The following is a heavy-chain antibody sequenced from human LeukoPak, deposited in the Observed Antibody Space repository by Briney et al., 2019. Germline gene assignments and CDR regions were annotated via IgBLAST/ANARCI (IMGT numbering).Heavy chain of an antibody. V-gene: IGHV1-2*02. D-gene: IGHD1-26*01. CDR2: INPNSGGT. Sequence: VASVKVSCKASGYTFTGYYMHWVRQAPGQGLEWMGWINPNSGGTNYAQKFQGRVTMTRDTSISTAYMELSRLRSDDTAVYYCARQSGSYLGSFDYWGQGTLVTVSS. J-gene: IGHJ4*02. CDR3: ARQSGSYLGSFDY. CDR1: GYTFTGYY.